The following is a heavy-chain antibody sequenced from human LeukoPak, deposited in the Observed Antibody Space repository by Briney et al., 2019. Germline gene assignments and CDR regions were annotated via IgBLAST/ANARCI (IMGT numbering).Heavy chain of an antibody. CDR2: IYTSGST. CDR3: ARQAAAGYTFDY. CDR1: GGSISSGSYY. Sequence: SQTLSLTCTVSGGSISSGSYYWSWIRQPAGKGLEWIGRIYTSGSTNYNPSLKSRVTISVDTSKNQFSLKLSSVTAADTAVYYCARQAAAGYTFDYWGQGTLVTVSS. V-gene: IGHV4-61*02. D-gene: IGHD6-13*01. J-gene: IGHJ4*02.